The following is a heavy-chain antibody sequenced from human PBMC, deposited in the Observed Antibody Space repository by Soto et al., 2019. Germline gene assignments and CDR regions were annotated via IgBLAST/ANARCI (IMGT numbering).Heavy chain of an antibody. CDR3: AKIFVEGTPKVLMVYAIDY. CDR2: ISGSGGST. V-gene: IGHV3-23*01. Sequence: GGSLRLSCAASGFTFSSYAMSWVRQAPGKGLEWVSAISGSGGSTYYADSVKGRFTISRDNSKNTLYLQMNSLRAEDTAVYYCAKIFVEGTPKVLMVYAIDYWGQGTLVTVSS. J-gene: IGHJ4*02. CDR1: GFTFSSYA. D-gene: IGHD2-8*01.